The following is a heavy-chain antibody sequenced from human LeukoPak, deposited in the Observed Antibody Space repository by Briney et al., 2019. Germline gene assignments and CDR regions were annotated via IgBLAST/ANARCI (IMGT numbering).Heavy chain of an antibody. Sequence: SGTLSLTCAVSGGSISSSNWWTWVRPPPGKGLEWIGEIYHSGSTNYNPSLKSRVTISVYKSNNQFSLKLSSVTAADTAVYYCARARAVQLGFDPWGQGTLVTVSS. CDR1: GGSISSSNW. D-gene: IGHD1-1*01. V-gene: IGHV4-4*02. CDR3: ARARAVQLGFDP. J-gene: IGHJ5*02. CDR2: IYHSGST.